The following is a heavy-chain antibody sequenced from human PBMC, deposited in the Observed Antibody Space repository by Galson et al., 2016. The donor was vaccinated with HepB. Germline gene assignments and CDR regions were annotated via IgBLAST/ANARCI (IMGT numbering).Heavy chain of an antibody. CDR1: GYTFTNHW. J-gene: IGHJ4*02. D-gene: IGHD6-19*01. CDR3: ARRDSGWSLFDY. V-gene: IGHV5-51*01. Sequence: QSGAEVKKPGESLKISFQGSGYTFTNHWIGWVRQMPGKGLEWMGIIYPGDSDTRYSPSFQGQVTISADKSTRAAYLQWSSLKASDTAMYYCARRDSGWSLFDYWGQGTLLTVSS. CDR2: IYPGDSDT.